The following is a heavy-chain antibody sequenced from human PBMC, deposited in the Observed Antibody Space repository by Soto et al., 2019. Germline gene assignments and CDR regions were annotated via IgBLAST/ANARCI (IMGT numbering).Heavy chain of an antibody. CDR2: IRSKANSYAT. D-gene: IGHD2-21*01. Sequence: EVQLVESGGGLVQPGGSLKLSCAASGFTFSGSAMHWVRQASGKGLEWVGRIRSKANSYATAYAASVKGRFTISREDSKNTGYLQMNSLKTEDTAVYYCVSGLVSWGQGTLVTVSS. CDR1: GFTFSGSA. J-gene: IGHJ4*02. V-gene: IGHV3-73*01. CDR3: VSGLVS.